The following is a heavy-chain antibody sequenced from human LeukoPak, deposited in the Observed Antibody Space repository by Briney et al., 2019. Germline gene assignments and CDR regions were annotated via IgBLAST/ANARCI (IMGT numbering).Heavy chain of an antibody. CDR1: GYTFTSYY. D-gene: IGHD2-2*01. CDR2: INPSGGST. V-gene: IGHV1-46*01. Sequence: ASVKVSCKASGYTFTSYYMHWVRQAPGQGLEWMGIINPSGGSTSYAQKFQGRVTMTRDTSTSTVYMELSSLRSEDTAVYYCARVPRPSGQLLLRVFDYWSQGTLVTVSS. J-gene: IGHJ4*02. CDR3: ARVPRPSGQLLLRVFDY.